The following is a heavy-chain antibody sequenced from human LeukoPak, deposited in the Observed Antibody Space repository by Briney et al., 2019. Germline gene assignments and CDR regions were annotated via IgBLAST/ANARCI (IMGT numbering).Heavy chain of an antibody. D-gene: IGHD5-18*01. V-gene: IGHV3-23*01. Sequence: GRSLRLSCAASGFPFSTYAMNWVRQAPGKGLEWVSAVTGSGANSYYADSVKGRFTISRDNSKNTLYLQMNSLRAEDTAVYYCARGEGHTAMVPFDYWGQGTLVTVSS. CDR3: ARGEGHTAMVPFDY. J-gene: IGHJ4*02. CDR1: GFPFSTYA. CDR2: VTGSGANS.